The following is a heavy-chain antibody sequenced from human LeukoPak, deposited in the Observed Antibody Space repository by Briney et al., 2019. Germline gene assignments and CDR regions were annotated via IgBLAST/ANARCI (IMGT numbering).Heavy chain of an antibody. Sequence: GGSLRLSCAASGLTFSSYAMSWVRQAPGKGLEWVSAISGSGGSTYYADSVKGRFTISRDNSKNTLYLQMTSLRGEDTAVYYCAKNYESGRGVPYAMDVWGQGTTVTVSS. CDR3: AKNYESGRGVPYAMDV. CDR2: ISGSGGST. V-gene: IGHV3-23*01. D-gene: IGHD3-10*01. CDR1: GLTFSSYA. J-gene: IGHJ6*02.